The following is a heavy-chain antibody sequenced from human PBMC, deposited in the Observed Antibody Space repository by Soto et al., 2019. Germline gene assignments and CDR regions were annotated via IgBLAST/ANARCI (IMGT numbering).Heavy chain of an antibody. D-gene: IGHD3-3*01. V-gene: IGHV4-59*08. Sequence: SETLSLTCTASGGSISSYYWSWIRQPPGKGLEWIGYIYYSGSTNYNPSLKSRVTISVDTSKNQFSLKLSSVTAADTAVYYCAKYYDFWSGYFSNNWFDPWGQGTLVTVSS. J-gene: IGHJ5*02. CDR2: IYYSGST. CDR1: GGSISSYY. CDR3: AKYYDFWSGYFSNNWFDP.